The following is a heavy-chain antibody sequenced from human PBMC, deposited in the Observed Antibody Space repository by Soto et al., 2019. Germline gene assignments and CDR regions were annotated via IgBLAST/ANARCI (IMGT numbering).Heavy chain of an antibody. V-gene: IGHV3-21*01. CDR2: ISSSSSYI. D-gene: IGHD6-19*01. CDR3: AREIAVAGNY. CDR1: GFTFSSSS. J-gene: IGHJ4*02. Sequence: EVQLVESGGGLVKPGGSLRLSCAASGFTFSSSSMNWVRQAPGKGLEWVSSISSSSSYIYYADSVKVRFTISRDNAKNSLYLQMNSLRAEDTAVYYCAREIAVAGNYWGQGTLVTVSS.